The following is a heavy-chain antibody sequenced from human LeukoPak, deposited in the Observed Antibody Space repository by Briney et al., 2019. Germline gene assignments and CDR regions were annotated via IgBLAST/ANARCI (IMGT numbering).Heavy chain of an antibody. Sequence: PSETLSLTCTASGGSISSYYWSWIRQPAGKGLEWIGRIYISGSTNYNPSLKSRVTMSVDTSKNQFSLKLSSVTAADTAVYYCARGRCSSTSCYTSAFDIWGQGTMVTVSS. V-gene: IGHV4-4*07. CDR1: GGSISSYY. J-gene: IGHJ3*02. D-gene: IGHD2-2*02. CDR3: ARGRCSSTSCYTSAFDI. CDR2: IYISGST.